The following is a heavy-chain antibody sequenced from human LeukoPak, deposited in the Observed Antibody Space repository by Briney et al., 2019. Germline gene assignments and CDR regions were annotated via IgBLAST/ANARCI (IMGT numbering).Heavy chain of an antibody. CDR1: GGSISSSSYY. Sequence: SETLSLTCTVSGGSISSSSYYWGWILQPPGKGLEWIGSIYYSGSTYYNPSLKSRVTISVDTSKNQFSLKLSSVTAADTAVYYCAGLIVVVSAPYYYYYGMDVWGQGTTVTVSS. CDR2: IYYSGST. J-gene: IGHJ6*02. V-gene: IGHV4-39*01. D-gene: IGHD3-22*01. CDR3: AGLIVVVSAPYYYYYGMDV.